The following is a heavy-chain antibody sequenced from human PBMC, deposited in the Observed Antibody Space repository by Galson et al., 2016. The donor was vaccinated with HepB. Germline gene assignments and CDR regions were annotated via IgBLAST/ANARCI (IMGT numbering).Heavy chain of an antibody. V-gene: IGHV3-53*01. CDR1: GVTISNNY. CDR2: MYSGGST. CDR3: ARDHGLDY. Sequence: SLRLSCAASGVTISNNYMRWVRQPPGKGLEWVSLMYSGGSTQYADSVKGRFTISRDNAKNTLYLQMNSLRFEDTAVSYCARDHGLDYWGQGTLVTVSS. J-gene: IGHJ4*02.